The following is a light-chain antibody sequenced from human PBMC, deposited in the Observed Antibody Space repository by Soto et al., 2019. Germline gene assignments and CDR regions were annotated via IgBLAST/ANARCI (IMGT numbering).Light chain of an antibody. CDR2: EVT. CDR1: SSDVGGYNY. J-gene: IGLJ1*01. Sequence: QSALTQPPSASGSPGQSVTISCTGTSSDVGGYNYVSWYQQHPGKVPKLMIYEVTKRPSGVPDRFSASKSGNTASLTVSGLQAEDEADYYCAAWDDSLNARYVFGTGTKLTVL. V-gene: IGLV2-8*01. CDR3: AAWDDSLNARYV.